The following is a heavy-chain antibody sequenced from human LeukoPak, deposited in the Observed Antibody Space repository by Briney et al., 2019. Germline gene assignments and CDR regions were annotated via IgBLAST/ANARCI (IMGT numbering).Heavy chain of an antibody. V-gene: IGHV3-30*04. D-gene: IGHD3-10*01. CDR3: ARATYGSGSYYFDY. CDR2: ISYDGSNK. CDR1: GFTFSSYA. Sequence: PGGSLRLSCAASGFTFSSYAMHWVRQAPGKGLEWVAVISYDGSNKYYADSVKGRFTISRDNSKNTLYLQMNSLRAEDTAVYYCARATYGSGSYYFDYWGQGTLATVSS. J-gene: IGHJ4*02.